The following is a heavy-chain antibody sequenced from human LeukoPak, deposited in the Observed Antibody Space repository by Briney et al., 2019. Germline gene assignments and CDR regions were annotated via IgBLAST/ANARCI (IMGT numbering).Heavy chain of an antibody. D-gene: IGHD1-26*01. V-gene: IGHV1-69*13. CDR2: IIPIFGTA. CDR1: GGTFSSYA. J-gene: IGHJ4*02. CDR3: ARRVGPYYFDY. Sequence: GASVEVSCKASGGTFSSYAISWVRQAPGQGLEWMGGIIPIFGTANYAQKFQGRVTITADESTSTAYMELSSLRSEDTAVYYCARRVGPYYFDYWGQGTLVAVSS.